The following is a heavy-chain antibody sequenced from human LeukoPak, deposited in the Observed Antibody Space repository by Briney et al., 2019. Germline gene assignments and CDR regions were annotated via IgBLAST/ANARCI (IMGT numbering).Heavy chain of an antibody. CDR2: IWYDGSDQ. Sequence: GGSLRLSCAASGFSFSGHGMHWVRQAPGKGLEWVAFIWYDGSDQYYADSVKGRFTISRDNSKNTLYLQMNSLRAEDTAVYYCARAPVRYYYMDVWGKGTTVTVSS. CDR1: GFSFSGHG. CDR3: ARAPVRYYYMDV. J-gene: IGHJ6*03. V-gene: IGHV3-33*01.